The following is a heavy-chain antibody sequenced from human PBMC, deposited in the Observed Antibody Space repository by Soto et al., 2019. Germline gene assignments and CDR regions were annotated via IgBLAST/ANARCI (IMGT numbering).Heavy chain of an antibody. Sequence: GASVKVSCKASGYTFTSYGISWVRQAPGQGLEWMGWISAYNGNTNYAQKLQGRVTMTTDTSTSTAYMELRSLRSDDTAVYYCAREPPGYYYGTYYFDYWGQGTLVTVSS. CDR2: ISAYNGNT. J-gene: IGHJ4*02. V-gene: IGHV1-18*01. CDR1: GYTFTSYG. D-gene: IGHD3-10*01. CDR3: AREPPGYYYGTYYFDY.